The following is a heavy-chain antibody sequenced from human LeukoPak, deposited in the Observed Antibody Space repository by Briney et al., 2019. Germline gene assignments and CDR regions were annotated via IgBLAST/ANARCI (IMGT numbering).Heavy chain of an antibody. CDR2: ISLSSTYI. CDR3: ARDMSPCSAGACYSDY. CDR1: GFTFSTYS. V-gene: IGHV3-21*01. D-gene: IGHD2-15*01. J-gene: IGHJ4*02. Sequence: PGRSLRLSCAASGFTFSTYSMNWVRQAPGKGLEWVSSISLSSTYIYYADSVKGRFTISRDNAKNSLYLQMSSLRAEDTAMYYCARDMSPCSAGACYSDYWGQGTLVTVSS.